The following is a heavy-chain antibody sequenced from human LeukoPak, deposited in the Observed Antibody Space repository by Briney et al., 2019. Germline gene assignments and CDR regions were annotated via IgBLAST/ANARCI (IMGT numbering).Heavy chain of an antibody. D-gene: IGHD4-11*01. Sequence: GGSLRLSCAGSGFSFSSYSVDWVRQAPGKGLERVSSITSSSSHIHYADSVKGRFTISRDNAKNSAYLQMDSLRAEDTAVYYCARVKTGATVTTFHYYCLDVWGVGTTVTVSS. J-gene: IGHJ6*03. V-gene: IGHV3-21*01. CDR1: GFSFSSYS. CDR3: ARVKTGATVTTFHYYCLDV. CDR2: ITSSSSHI.